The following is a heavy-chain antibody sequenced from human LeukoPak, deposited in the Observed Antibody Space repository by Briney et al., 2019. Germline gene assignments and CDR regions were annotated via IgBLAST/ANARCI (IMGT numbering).Heavy chain of an antibody. J-gene: IGHJ6*03. D-gene: IGHD2-2*01. V-gene: IGHV1-8*03. CDR3: ARGVPAAYYYYYYMDV. Sequence: ASVKVSCKASGYTFTDYYINWVRQAPGQGLEWMGWMSPDSGDTGYAHKFQGRVTITRNTSITTAYMELRSLTFEDTAVYYCARGVPAAYYYYYYMDVWGKGTTVTVSS. CDR2: MSPDSGDT. CDR1: GYTFTDYY.